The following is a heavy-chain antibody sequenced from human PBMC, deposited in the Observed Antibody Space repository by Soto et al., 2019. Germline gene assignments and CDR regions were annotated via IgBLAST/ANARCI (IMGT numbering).Heavy chain of an antibody. J-gene: IGHJ4*02. D-gene: IGHD3-16*01. V-gene: IGHV4-61*08. CDR3: ARHGGYYFDY. CDR2: IYHGLSI. Sequence: PSETLSLTCTVSGDSVSNGDYYWSWIRQPPGKGLEWIGEIYHGLSIVYNPSLKSRVTISGDSSKNQFSLKLSSVTAADTAVYYCARHGGYYFDYWGQGTLVTVSS. CDR1: GDSVSNGDYY.